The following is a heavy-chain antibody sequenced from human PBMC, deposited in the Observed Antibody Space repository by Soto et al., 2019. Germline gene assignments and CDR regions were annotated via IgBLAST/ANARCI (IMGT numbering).Heavy chain of an antibody. CDR3: ARGRYCLTGRCFPNWLDS. CDR2: IYKSTTT. D-gene: IGHD2-15*01. V-gene: IGHV4-30-4*01. Sequence: QVHLLESGPGLVQPSQTLSLTCSVSGDSISTVDYFWAWIRQPPGQALEYIGYIYKSTTTYYNPSFESRVAISLNTSKSHFSLTVTSVTAADTAVYFCARGRYCLTGRCFPNWLDSWGQGTLVTVSS. J-gene: IGHJ5*01. CDR1: GDSISTVDYF.